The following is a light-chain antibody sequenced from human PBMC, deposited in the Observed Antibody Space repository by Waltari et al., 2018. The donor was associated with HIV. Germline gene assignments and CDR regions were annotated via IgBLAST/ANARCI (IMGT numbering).Light chain of an antibody. CDR1: QSFSGW. CDR3: QHYGTFRT. J-gene: IGKJ1*01. V-gene: IGKV1-5*03. CDR2: KAS. Sequence: DIQMTQSPSSLSASVGDRVTITCRASQSFSGWLAWYQQKPGKAPKLLIYKASSLESGVPSRFSGSGSGTEVTLTISSLQPDDFAAYYCQHYGTFRTFGQGTKVAIK.